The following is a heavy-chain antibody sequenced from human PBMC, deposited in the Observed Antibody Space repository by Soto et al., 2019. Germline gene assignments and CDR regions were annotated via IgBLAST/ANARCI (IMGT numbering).Heavy chain of an antibody. J-gene: IGHJ5*02. Sequence: QIQLQESGPGLVKPSETLSLTCTVSGASVSDGYWSWIRQPPGKGLEWIGFMYFGGSFNYNPSLTGRVTLLLETSQNQDSRWVTSVAAAATAVYYCARSYYVSTGFAVDPWGQGPLVTVSS. CDR1: GASVSDGY. CDR2: MYFGGSF. D-gene: IGHD3-22*01. CDR3: ARSYYVSTGFAVDP. V-gene: IGHV4-4*08.